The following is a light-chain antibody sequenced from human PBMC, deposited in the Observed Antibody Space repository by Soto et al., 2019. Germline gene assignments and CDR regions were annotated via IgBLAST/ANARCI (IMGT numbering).Light chain of an antibody. Sequence: EIGLTQSPGTLSLSPGERATLSCRASQSVSVNSLAWYQQKGGQAPRLLIYAASTSATGVPDRFSGSGSGTDFALTISGLETEDFAVYYCQQYGGSPFTFGPGTKVDIK. J-gene: IGKJ3*01. V-gene: IGKV3-20*01. CDR2: AAS. CDR1: QSVSVNS. CDR3: QQYGGSPFT.